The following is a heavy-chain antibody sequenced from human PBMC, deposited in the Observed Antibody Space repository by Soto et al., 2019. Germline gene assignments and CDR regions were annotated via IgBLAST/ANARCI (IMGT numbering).Heavy chain of an antibody. Sequence: QVQLVQSGAEVKKPGSSVKVSCKASGGTFSSYTISWVRQAPGQGLEWMGRIIPILGIANYAQKFQGRVTITADKSTSTAYMGLSSVRSEDTSVYYCAARDGMDVWGQGTTVTVSS. CDR3: AARDGMDV. J-gene: IGHJ6*02. CDR1: GGTFSSYT. V-gene: IGHV1-69*02. CDR2: IIPILGIA.